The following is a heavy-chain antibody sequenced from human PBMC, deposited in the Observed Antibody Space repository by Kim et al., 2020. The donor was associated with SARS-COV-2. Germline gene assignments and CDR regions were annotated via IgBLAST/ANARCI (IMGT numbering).Heavy chain of an antibody. CDR2: IYYSGST. CDR1: GGSISSGGYY. Sequence: SETLSLTCTVSGGSISSGGYYWSWIRQHPGKGLEWIGYIYYSGSTYYNPSLKSRVTISVDTSKNQFSLKLSSVTAADTAVYYCARGGNNIVVVPAASVHYYYGIDVWGQGTTVTVSS. J-gene: IGHJ6*02. D-gene: IGHD2-2*01. CDR3: ARGGNNIVVVPAASVHYYYGIDV. V-gene: IGHV4-31*03.